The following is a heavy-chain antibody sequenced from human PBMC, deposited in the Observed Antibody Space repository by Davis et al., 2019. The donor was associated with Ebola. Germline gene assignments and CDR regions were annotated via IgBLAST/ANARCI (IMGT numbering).Heavy chain of an antibody. CDR1: GFTFSSYA. D-gene: IGHD3-10*01. CDR2: ISYDGSNK. J-gene: IGHJ6*04. CDR3: ARDGILWFGELLLHYYYGMDV. Sequence: GGSLRLSCAASGFTFSSYAMHWVRQAPGKGLEWVAVISYDGSNKYYADSVKGRFTISRDNSKNTLYLQMNSLRDEDTAVYYCARDGILWFGELLLHYYYGMDVWGKGTTVTVSS. V-gene: IGHV3-30-3*01.